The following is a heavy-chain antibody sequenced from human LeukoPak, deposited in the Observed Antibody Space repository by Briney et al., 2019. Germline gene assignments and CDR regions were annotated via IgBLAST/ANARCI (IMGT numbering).Heavy chain of an antibody. Sequence: GGSLRLSCAASGFTFSSYAMSWVRQAPGKGLEWVSAISGSGGSTYYADSVKGRFTISRDNSKNTLYLQMNSLRAEDTAVYYCAKDLNAPYYGSGSSSLVNYWGQGTLVIVSS. CDR3: AKDLNAPYYGSGSSSLVNY. V-gene: IGHV3-23*01. D-gene: IGHD3-10*01. J-gene: IGHJ4*02. CDR1: GFTFSSYA. CDR2: ISGSGGST.